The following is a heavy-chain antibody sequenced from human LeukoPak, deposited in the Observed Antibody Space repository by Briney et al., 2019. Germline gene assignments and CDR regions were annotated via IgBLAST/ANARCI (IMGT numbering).Heavy chain of an antibody. J-gene: IGHJ4*02. CDR3: AREGVVVSAAVDY. D-gene: IGHD2-2*01. Sequence: GRSLRLSCAASGFTFRSYGMHWVRQTPGKGLEWVAFISYDRSDKYYADSVKGRFTISRDNAKNSLYLQMNSLRAEDTAVYYCAREGVVVSAAVDYWGQGTLVTVSS. CDR2: ISYDRSDK. CDR1: GFTFRSYG. V-gene: IGHV3-30*03.